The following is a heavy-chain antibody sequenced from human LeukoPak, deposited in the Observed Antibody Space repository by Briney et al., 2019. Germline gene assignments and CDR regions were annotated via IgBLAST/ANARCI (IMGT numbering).Heavy chain of an antibody. V-gene: IGHV4-59*12. J-gene: IGHJ3*02. D-gene: IGHD2-21*01. CDR1: GGSISSYH. CDR3: ARDSPCGGDCYDAFDI. CDR2: IYYSGST. Sequence: SETLSLTCTVSGGSISSYHWSWIRQPPGKGLEWIGYIYYSGSTNYNPSLKSRVTISVDTSKNQFSLKLSSVTPEDTAVYYCARDSPCGGDCYDAFDIWGQGTMVTVSS.